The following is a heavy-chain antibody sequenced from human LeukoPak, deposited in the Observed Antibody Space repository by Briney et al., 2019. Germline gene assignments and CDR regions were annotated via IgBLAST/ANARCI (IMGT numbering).Heavy chain of an antibody. D-gene: IGHD3-3*01. Sequence: GGSLRLSCAASGFTFSSYGMHWVREAPGEGLEWVAVISYDGSNKYYADSVKGRFTISRDNSKNTLYLQVSSLRAEDTAVYYCVKDSPGFYFDSWGQGTLVTVSS. V-gene: IGHV3-30*18. CDR2: ISYDGSNK. J-gene: IGHJ4*02. CDR1: GFTFSSYG. CDR3: VKDSPGFYFDS.